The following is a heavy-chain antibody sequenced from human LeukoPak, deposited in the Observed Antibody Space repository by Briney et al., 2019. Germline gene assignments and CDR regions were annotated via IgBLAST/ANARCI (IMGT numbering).Heavy chain of an antibody. V-gene: IGHV4-61*02. Sequence: SETLSLTCTVSGGSISSGSYYWIWIRQPAGKGREWIVRIYTSGSTNYNPSLKSRVTISVVTSKYQLSLKASAVTAPDRAVDCCERPRELPDEYLQQWGQGTLVPVSS. CDR3: ERPRELPDEYLQQ. CDR1: GGSISSGSYY. D-gene: IGHD1-26*01. J-gene: IGHJ1*01. CDR2: IYTSGST.